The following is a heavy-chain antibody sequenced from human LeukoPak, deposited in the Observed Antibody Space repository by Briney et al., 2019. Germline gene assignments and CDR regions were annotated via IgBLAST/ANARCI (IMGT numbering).Heavy chain of an antibody. D-gene: IGHD4-17*01. CDR3: ARNAGDYGDGFDP. CDR1: GGSISSGSYY. CDR2: IYYSGST. Sequence: SETLSLTCSVSGGSISSGSYYWGWIRQPPGKGLEWIGTIYYSGSTYYNPSLKSRVAISVDTSRNQFSLKLSSMTAADTAVYYCARNAGDYGDGFDPWGQGTLVTVSS. J-gene: IGHJ5*02. V-gene: IGHV4-39*01.